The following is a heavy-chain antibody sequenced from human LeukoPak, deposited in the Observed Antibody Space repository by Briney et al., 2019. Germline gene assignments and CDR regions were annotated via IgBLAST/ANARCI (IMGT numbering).Heavy chain of an antibody. CDR1: GGFLSGYY. D-gene: IGHD3-10*01. J-gene: IGHJ4*02. Sequence: SETLSLTCTVSGGFLSGYYWSWIRQPPGKGLEWIGEINHSGSTNYNPSLKSRVTISVDTSKNQFSLKLSSVTAADTAVYYCARHAVDGSGSYYKDYWGQGTLVTVSS. CDR2: INHSGST. CDR3: ARHAVDGSGSYYKDY. V-gene: IGHV4-34*01.